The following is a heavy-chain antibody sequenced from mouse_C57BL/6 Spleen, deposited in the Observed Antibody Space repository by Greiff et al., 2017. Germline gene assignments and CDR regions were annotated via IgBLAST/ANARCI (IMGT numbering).Heavy chain of an antibody. J-gene: IGHJ4*01. CDR2: IDPSDSYT. Sequence: VQLQQPGAELVMPGASVKLSCKASGYTFTSYWMHWVKQRPGQGLEWIGEIDPSDSYTNYNQKFKGKSTLTVDKSSSTAYMQLSSLTSEDSAVYYCARAPITTVVPPYAMDYWGQGTSVTVSS. D-gene: IGHD1-1*01. V-gene: IGHV1-69*01. CDR3: ARAPITTVVPPYAMDY. CDR1: GYTFTSYW.